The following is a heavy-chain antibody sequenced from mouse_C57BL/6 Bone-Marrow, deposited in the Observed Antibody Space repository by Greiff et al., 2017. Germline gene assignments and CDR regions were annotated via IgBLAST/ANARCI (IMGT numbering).Heavy chain of an antibody. J-gene: IGHJ4*01. Sequence: VQLQQSGPVLVKPGASVKMSCKASGYTFTDYYMNWVKQSHGKSLEWIGVINPSNGGTSYNQKFKGKDTLTVDKSSSTAYMELNSLTSEDSAVYYCARWTAKALVLYAMDYWGQGTSVTVSS. V-gene: IGHV1-19*01. CDR1: GYTFTDYY. D-gene: IGHD3-3*01. CDR2: INPSNGGT. CDR3: ARWTAKALVLYAMDY.